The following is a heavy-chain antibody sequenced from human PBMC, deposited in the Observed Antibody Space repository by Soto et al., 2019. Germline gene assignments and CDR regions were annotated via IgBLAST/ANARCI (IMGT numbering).Heavy chain of an antibody. Sequence: ETLSLTCTVSGDSMSRGDYYWSWIRQPPGKGLEWIGSIYYSGSTYYNPSLKSRVTISVDTSKNQFSLKLSSVTAADTAVYYCARRDSSGFLHYYFDYWGQGTLVTVSS. V-gene: IGHV4-39*01. CDR2: IYYSGST. CDR3: ARRDSSGFLHYYFDY. CDR1: GDSMSRGDYY. D-gene: IGHD3-22*01. J-gene: IGHJ4*02.